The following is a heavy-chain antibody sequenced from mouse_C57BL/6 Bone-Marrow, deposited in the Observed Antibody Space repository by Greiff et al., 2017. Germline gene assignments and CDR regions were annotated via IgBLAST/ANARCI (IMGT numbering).Heavy chain of an antibody. CDR1: GYTFTSYW. D-gene: IGHD2-1*01. J-gene: IGHJ3*01. CDR3: ARGNYVGFAY. Sequence: QVQLQQPGAELVKPGASGKLSCKASGYTFTSYWMHWVKQRPGQGLEWIGMIHPNSGSTNYNEKFKSKATLTVDISSSTAYMQLSSLTSEGSAVYYCARGNYVGFAYWGQGTRVTVSA. V-gene: IGHV1-64*01. CDR2: IHPNSGST.